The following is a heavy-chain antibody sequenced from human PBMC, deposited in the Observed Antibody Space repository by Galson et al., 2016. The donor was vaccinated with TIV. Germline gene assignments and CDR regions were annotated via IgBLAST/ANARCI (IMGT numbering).Heavy chain of an antibody. CDR1: GFTFSTYW. V-gene: IGHV3-74*01. J-gene: IGHJ6*02. Sequence: SLRLSCAASGFTFSTYWMNWVRQAPGKGLVWVSRISGYGTRTNYADSVKGRFTISRDNAKNTLYLQMNRLSADDTAVYYYYGLDVWGQGTTVTVSS. CDR3: YGLDV. CDR2: ISGYGTRT.